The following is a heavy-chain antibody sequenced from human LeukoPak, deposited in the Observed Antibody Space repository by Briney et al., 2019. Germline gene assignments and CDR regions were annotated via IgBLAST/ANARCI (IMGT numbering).Heavy chain of an antibody. CDR1: GYTFTGYY. CDR3: ARVFSGSYSFDY. V-gene: IGHV1-2*02. CDR2: INPNSGGT. J-gene: IGHJ4*02. Sequence: ASVKVSRKASGYTFTGYYMHWVRQAPGQGLEWMGWINPNSGGTDYAQKFQGRVTMTRDTSISTAYMELRSLRSDDTAVYYCARVFSGSYSFDYWGQGTLVTVSS. D-gene: IGHD1-26*01.